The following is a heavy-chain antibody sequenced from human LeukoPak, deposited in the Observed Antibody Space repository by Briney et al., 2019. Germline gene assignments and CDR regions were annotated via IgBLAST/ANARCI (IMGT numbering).Heavy chain of an antibody. CDR1: GFTFSAFA. V-gene: IGHV3-23*01. D-gene: IGHD4-11*01. CDR3: AKDLYSNYAFDY. Sequence: GGSLRLSCAASGFTFSAFAMTWVRQAPGKGLEWVSTITDDGYNTYSADSVKGRITFSRDNSKNTLSLQLRSLRAEDTAVYYCAKDLYSNYAFDYWGQGTLVTVSS. J-gene: IGHJ4*02. CDR2: ITDDGYNT.